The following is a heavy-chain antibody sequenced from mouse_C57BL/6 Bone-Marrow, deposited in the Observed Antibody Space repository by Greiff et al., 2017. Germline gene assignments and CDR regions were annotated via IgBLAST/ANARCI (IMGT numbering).Heavy chain of an antibody. CDR3: RDGYDGRPWFAY. D-gene: IGHD2-2*01. Sequence: QVQLQQSGPELVRPGVSVKISCKGSGYTFTDYAMHWVKQSHAKGLEWIGVISTYYGDASYNKKFKDKATMTVDKSSSTAYMELASLTSEDSAVYYSRDGYDGRPWFAYWGQGTLVTVSA. CDR2: ISTYYGDA. J-gene: IGHJ3*01. CDR1: GYTFTDYA. V-gene: IGHV1-67*01.